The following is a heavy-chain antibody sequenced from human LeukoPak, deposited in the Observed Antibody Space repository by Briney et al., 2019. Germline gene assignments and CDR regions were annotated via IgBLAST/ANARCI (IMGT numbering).Heavy chain of an antibody. J-gene: IGHJ4*02. CDR3: ARDDILTGYWAPPHY. V-gene: IGHV1-18*01. CDR1: GYTFTSYG. Sequence: ASVKVSCKASGYTFTSYGITWVRQAPGQGLEWMGWISAYNGNTNYAQKLQGRVTMTTDTSTSTAYMELRSLRSDDTAVYYCARDDILTGYWAPPHYWGQGTLVTVSS. D-gene: IGHD3-9*01. CDR2: ISAYNGNT.